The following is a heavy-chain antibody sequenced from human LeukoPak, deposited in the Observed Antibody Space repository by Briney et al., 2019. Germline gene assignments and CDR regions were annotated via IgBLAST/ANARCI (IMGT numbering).Heavy chain of an antibody. J-gene: IGHJ4*02. CDR2: IIPILGIA. V-gene: IGHV1-69*04. CDR1: GGTFSIYA. D-gene: IGHD6-13*01. Sequence: SVTVSYKASGGTFSIYAISWVRQAPGQGREWLGRIIPILGIANYAQKFQGRVTIPADKSTSTAYMELSSLRSEDTAVYYCASFGGRSSSWPFDYWGQGTLVTVSS. CDR3: ASFGGRSSSWPFDY.